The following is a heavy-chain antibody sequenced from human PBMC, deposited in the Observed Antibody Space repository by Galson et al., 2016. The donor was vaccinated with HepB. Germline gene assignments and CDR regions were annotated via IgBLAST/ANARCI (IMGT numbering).Heavy chain of an antibody. Sequence: SLRLSCAASGFSFDTFSMSWVRQAPGRGLEWVANIKEDGSEKTYADSVQGRFTISRDNAKNSMYLQMTSLRPDDTAVYYCARGGLLLWLGELLFRPHTFDLWGQGTMVTVSS. J-gene: IGHJ3*01. V-gene: IGHV3-7*01. CDR1: GFSFDTFS. CDR3: ARGGLLLWLGELLFRPHTFDL. D-gene: IGHD3-10*01. CDR2: IKEDGSEK.